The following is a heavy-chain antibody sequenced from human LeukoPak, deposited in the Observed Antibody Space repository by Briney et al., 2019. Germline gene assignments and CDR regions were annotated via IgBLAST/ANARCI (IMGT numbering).Heavy chain of an antibody. CDR3: AMHFGFSSSWYGFDY. D-gene: IGHD6-13*01. J-gene: IGHJ4*02. CDR1: GGSIRSSSHY. V-gene: IGHV4-39*02. CDR2: IYYSGST. Sequence: SETLSLTCTVSGGSIRSSSHYWGWIRQPQGKGLEWIGSIYYSGSTYYNPYLNPSLKSRVTKYVDTSKNHFSLNLRSVSAADKAVFYCAMHFGFSSSWYGFDYWGQGTLVTVSS.